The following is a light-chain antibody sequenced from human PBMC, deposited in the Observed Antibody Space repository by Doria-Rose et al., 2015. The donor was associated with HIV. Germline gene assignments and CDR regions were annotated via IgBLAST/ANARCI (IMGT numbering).Light chain of an antibody. Sequence: TQSPSAMSASVGDRVTITCRASQGIRNFLVWFQQKPGKLPKRLIYGASSLQSGVPSRFSGSGSGTEFTLTISSLQPEDFAIYYCLQHNSYPLTFGGGTKVEIK. CDR1: QGIRNF. CDR2: GAS. CDR3: LQHNSYPLT. J-gene: IGKJ4*01. V-gene: IGKV1-17*03.